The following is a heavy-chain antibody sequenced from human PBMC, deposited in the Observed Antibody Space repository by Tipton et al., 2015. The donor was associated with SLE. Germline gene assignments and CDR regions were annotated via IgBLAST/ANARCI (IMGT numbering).Heavy chain of an antibody. V-gene: IGHV3-43*01. CDR3: AKDIAAGDYSFDN. CDR2: INSDGGGT. CDR1: GFTFDDYS. Sequence: SLRLSCVASGFTFDDYSMHWVRQAPGKGLEWVSLINSDGGGTNYAASVKGRFTISRDNSKNSLYLQMNSLRNEDSALYYCAKDIAAGDYSFDNWGQGSLVTVSS. D-gene: IGHD2-21*01. J-gene: IGHJ4*02.